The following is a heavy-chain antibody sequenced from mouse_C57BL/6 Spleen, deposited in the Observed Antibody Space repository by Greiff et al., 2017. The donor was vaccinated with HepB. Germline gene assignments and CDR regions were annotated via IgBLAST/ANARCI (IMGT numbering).Heavy chain of an antibody. CDR3: ARTGYAYAMDY. Sequence: EVQVVESGGGLVKPGGSLKLSCAASGFTFSDYGMHWVRQAPEKGLEWVAYISSGSSTIYYADTVKGRFTISRDNAKNTLFLQMTSLRSEDTAMYYCARTGYAYAMDYWGQGTSVTVSS. J-gene: IGHJ4*01. CDR2: ISSGSSTI. V-gene: IGHV5-17*01. D-gene: IGHD2-2*01. CDR1: GFTFSDYG.